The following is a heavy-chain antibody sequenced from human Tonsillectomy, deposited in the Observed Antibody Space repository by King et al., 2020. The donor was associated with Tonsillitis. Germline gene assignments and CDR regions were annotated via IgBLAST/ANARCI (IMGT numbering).Heavy chain of an antibody. CDR1: GFTVSSNY. V-gene: IGHV3-53*01. Sequence: VQLVESGGVLIQPGGSLRLSCAASGFTVSSNYMSWVRQAPGKGLEWVSVIYSGGSKYYADSVKGRFTISRDNTKNTLYLQMNSLRAEATAVYYCARAPSSPYFDYWGQGTLVTVSS. CDR2: IYSGGSK. J-gene: IGHJ4*02. CDR3: ARAPSSPYFDY.